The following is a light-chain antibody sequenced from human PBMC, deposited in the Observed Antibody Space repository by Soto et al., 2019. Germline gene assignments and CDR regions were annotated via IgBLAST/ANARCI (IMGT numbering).Light chain of an antibody. Sequence: QLVLTQPPSVSGAPGQRVTISCTGSSSDIGAGYDVHWYQQLPGTAPKLLIYGNSNRPSGFPDRFSGSKSGTSASLAITGLQAEDEADYYCQSYDSSLSGSGVFGTGTKLTVL. CDR1: SSDIGAGYD. CDR3: QSYDSSLSGSGV. CDR2: GNS. J-gene: IGLJ1*01. V-gene: IGLV1-40*01.